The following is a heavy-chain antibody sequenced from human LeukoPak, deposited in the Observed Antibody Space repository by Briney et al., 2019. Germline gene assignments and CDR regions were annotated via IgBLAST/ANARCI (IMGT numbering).Heavy chain of an antibody. CDR2: INPSGGST. V-gene: IGHV1-46*01. Sequence: GASVKVSCEASGYTFTNYYIHWVRQAPGQGLECMGIINPSGGSTSYAQKFQGRVTMTRDMSTSTVYMELSSLRSEDTAVYYCARDSGIVGATLFDYWGQGTLVTVSS. J-gene: IGHJ4*02. CDR3: ARDSGIVGATLFDY. D-gene: IGHD1-26*01. CDR1: GYTFTNYY.